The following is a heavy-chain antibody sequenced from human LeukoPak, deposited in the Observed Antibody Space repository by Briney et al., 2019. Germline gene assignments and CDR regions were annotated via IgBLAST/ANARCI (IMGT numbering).Heavy chain of an antibody. V-gene: IGHV1-46*01. CDR3: ARCPHSSSWRYYFDY. CDR1: GYTFTSYY. J-gene: IGHJ4*02. Sequence: EASVKVSCMASGYTFTSYYMHWVRPAPGQGLEWMGIINPSGGSISYEQKFQGRVTMTRDTSPSTVYMELSSLRSEETAVYYCARCPHSSSWRYYFDYWGQGTLVTVSS. D-gene: IGHD6-13*01. CDR2: INPSGGSI.